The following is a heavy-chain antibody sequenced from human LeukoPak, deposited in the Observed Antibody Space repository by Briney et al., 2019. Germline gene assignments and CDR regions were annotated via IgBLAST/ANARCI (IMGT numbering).Heavy chain of an antibody. V-gene: IGHV3-23*01. CDR3: AKFRPITSVAGTIFHY. CDR2: ISGNGGST. Sequence: GGSPRLSCAASGFTFTNYAMSWVRQAPGKGLEWVSAISGNGGSTYYADSAKGRFTISRDNSKNTLYLQMNSLRAEDTAVYYCAKFRPITSVAGTIFHYWGQGALVTVSS. CDR1: GFTFTNYA. D-gene: IGHD6-19*01. J-gene: IGHJ4*02.